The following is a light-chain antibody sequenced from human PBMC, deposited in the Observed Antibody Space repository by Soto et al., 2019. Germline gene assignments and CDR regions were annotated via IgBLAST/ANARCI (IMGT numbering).Light chain of an antibody. CDR1: SSDVGGYNY. CDR2: DVS. Sequence: QSALTQPASVSGSPGQSITISCTGTSSDVGGYNYVSWYQQHPGKAPKLMIHDVSNRPSGVSNRFSGSKYGNTASLTISGLQAEDEADYYCSSYTTSSTVLFGGGTKLTVL. V-gene: IGLV2-14*01. CDR3: SSYTTSSTVL. J-gene: IGLJ2*01.